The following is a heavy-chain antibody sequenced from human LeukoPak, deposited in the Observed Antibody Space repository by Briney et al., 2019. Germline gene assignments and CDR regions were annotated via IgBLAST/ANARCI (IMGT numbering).Heavy chain of an antibody. CDR1: GFTVSSNY. D-gene: IGHD3-3*01. Sequence: GGSLRLSCAASGFTVSSNYMSWVRQAPGKGLEWVSVIYSGGSTYYADSVKGRFTISRDNSKNTLYLQMNSLRAEDTAVYYCARASDDFWSGCDYWGQGTLVTVSS. J-gene: IGHJ4*02. CDR3: ARASDDFWSGCDY. CDR2: IYSGGST. V-gene: IGHV3-53*01.